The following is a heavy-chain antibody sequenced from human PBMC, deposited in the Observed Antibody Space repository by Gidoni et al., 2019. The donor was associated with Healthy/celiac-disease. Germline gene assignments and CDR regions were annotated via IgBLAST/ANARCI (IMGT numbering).Heavy chain of an antibody. Sequence: EVQLVQSGAEVKKPGESLKISCKGSGYRFTSYWIGWGRQMPGKGLEWMGIIYPGDSDTRYSPSFQGQVTISADKSISTAYLQWSSLKASDTAMYYCARAAVCSSTSCYAGYYYYMDVWGKGTTVTVSS. D-gene: IGHD2-2*01. CDR3: ARAAVCSSTSCYAGYYYYMDV. V-gene: IGHV5-51*03. CDR1: GYRFTSYW. CDR2: IYPGDSDT. J-gene: IGHJ6*03.